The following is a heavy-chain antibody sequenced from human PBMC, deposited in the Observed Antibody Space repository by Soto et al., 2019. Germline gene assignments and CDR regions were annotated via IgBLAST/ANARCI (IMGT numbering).Heavy chain of an antibody. Sequence: KPSGTLSLTCTASGYSVTSSDYYWAWIRQPPGKGLEWIGSMFYSGLTYYNPSLKSRVTLSVDTSKNQFSVRLNSVTAADTAVYYCAPLSVSLSGPYGIHVWGQGTTVTVSS. V-gene: IGHV4-39*01. J-gene: IGHJ6*02. CDR2: MFYSGLT. D-gene: IGHD2-15*01. CDR3: APLSVSLSGPYGIHV. CDR1: GYSVTSSDYY.